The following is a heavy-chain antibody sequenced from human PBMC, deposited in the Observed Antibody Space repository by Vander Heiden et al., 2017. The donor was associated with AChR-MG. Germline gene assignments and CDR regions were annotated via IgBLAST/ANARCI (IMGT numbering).Heavy chain of an antibody. CDR3: ARERYFDWSRGHYFDY. Sequence: EVQLVESGGGLVQPGGSLRLSCAASGFTFSSSWMSWVRQAPGKGMEWVANIKQDGSEKYYVDSVKGRFTISRDNAKNSLYLQMNSLRAEDTAVYYCARERYFDWSRGHYFDYWGQGTLVTVSS. CDR1: GFTFSSSW. CDR2: IKQDGSEK. J-gene: IGHJ4*02. V-gene: IGHV3-7*01. D-gene: IGHD3-9*01.